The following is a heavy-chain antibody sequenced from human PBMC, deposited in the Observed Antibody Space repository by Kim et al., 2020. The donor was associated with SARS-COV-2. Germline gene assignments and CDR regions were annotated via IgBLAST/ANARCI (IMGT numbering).Heavy chain of an antibody. V-gene: IGHV4-34*01. D-gene: IGHD6-19*01. J-gene: IGHJ4*02. Sequence: GSTNYNPSLKSRVTISVDTSKNQFSLKLSSVTAADTAVYYCARGRVGWNYWGQGTLVTVSS. CDR3: ARGRVGWNY. CDR2: GST.